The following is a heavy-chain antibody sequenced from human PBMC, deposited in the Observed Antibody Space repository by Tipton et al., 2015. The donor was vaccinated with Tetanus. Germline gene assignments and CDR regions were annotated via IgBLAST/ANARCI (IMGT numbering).Heavy chain of an antibody. Sequence: SLRLSCAASGFTFSSYAMHWVRQAPGKGLEWVAVISYDGSNKYYADSVKGRFTISRDNSKNTLYLQMNSLRAEDTAVYYCARDGGYYYGDYASFDYWGQGTTVTVSS. CDR2: ISYDGSNK. J-gene: IGHJ4*03. CDR1: GFTFSSYA. CDR3: ARDGGYYYGDYASFDY. V-gene: IGHV3-30*04. D-gene: IGHD4-17*01.